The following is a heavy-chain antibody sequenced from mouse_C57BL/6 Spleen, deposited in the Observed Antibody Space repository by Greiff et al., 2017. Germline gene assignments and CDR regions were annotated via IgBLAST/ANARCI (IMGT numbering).Heavy chain of an antibody. J-gene: IGHJ2*01. CDR3: ARKGYTYFDY. V-gene: IGHV1-52*01. CDR2: IDPSDSET. D-gene: IGHD2-2*01. CDR1: GYTFTSYW. Sequence: VQLQQPGAELVRPGSSVKLSCKASGYTFTSYWMHWVKQRPIQGLEWIGNIDPSDSETYYNQKFKDKATLTVDKSSSTAYMQLSSLTSEDSAVYYFARKGYTYFDYWGQGTTLTVSS.